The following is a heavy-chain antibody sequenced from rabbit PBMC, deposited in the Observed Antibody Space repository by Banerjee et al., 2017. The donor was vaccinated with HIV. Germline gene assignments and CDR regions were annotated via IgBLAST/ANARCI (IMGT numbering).Heavy chain of an antibody. D-gene: IGHD1-1*01. CDR2: IYAGSGST. CDR1: GFDFSSKA. J-gene: IGHJ3*01. V-gene: IGHV1S40*01. Sequence: QSLEESGGGLVKPGASLTLTCTASGFDFSSKAMCWFRQAPGKGLEWIACIYAGSGSTYYASWAKGRFTISKTSSTTVTLQMTSLTAADTATYFCARDNNGNSGYYQLWGQGTLVTVS. CDR3: ARDNNGNSGYYQL.